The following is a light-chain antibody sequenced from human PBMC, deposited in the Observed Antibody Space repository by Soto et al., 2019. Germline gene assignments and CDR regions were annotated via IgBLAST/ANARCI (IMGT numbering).Light chain of an antibody. V-gene: IGKV4-1*01. J-gene: IGKJ5*01. CDR2: WGS. CDR3: QQYKNWPPIT. Sequence: DIVMTQSPDSLAVSLGERATINCKSSRTVLYISNNKNHLAWYQQKPGQPPKLLIYWGSTRESGVPDRFSGSGSGTDFTLTISSLQAEDAAVYYCQQYKNWPPITFGQGTRLEIK. CDR1: RTVLYISNNKNH.